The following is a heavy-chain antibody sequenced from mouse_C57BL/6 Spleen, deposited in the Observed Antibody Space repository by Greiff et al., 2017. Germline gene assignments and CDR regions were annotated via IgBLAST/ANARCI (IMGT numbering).Heavy chain of an antibody. Sequence: DVHLVESEGGLVQPGSSMKLSCTASGFTFSDYYMAWVRQVPEKGLEWVANINYDGSSTYYLDSLKSRFIISRDNAKNILYLQMSSLKSEDTATYYCARDGDWDGFDYWGQGTTLTVSS. CDR1: GFTFSDYY. J-gene: IGHJ2*01. CDR2: INYDGSST. D-gene: IGHD4-1*01. V-gene: IGHV5-16*01. CDR3: ARDGDWDGFDY.